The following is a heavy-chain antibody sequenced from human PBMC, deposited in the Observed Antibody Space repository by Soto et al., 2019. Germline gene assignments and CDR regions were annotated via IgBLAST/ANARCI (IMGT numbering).Heavy chain of an antibody. D-gene: IGHD3-10*01. Sequence: GXIVKVSCRFSGYTFTYHYYPLVQQAPGKGLEWLGLVDPEESETIYAEKFQGRVTITADTSTDTAYMELRSLRSEDTGVYYCAYGSGSYLHYFEHWAQGTLVTFSS. CDR3: AYGSGSYLHYFEH. J-gene: IGHJ4*02. CDR1: GYTFTYHY. CDR2: VDPEESET. V-gene: IGHV1-69-2*01.